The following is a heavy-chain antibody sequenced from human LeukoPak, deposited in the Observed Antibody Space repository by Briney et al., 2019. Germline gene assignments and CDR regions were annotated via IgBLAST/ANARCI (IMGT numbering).Heavy chain of an antibody. J-gene: IGHJ2*01. CDR1: GGSISSGSYY. Sequence: SQTLSLTCTVSGGSISSGSYYWSWIRQPAGKGLEWIGRIYTSGSTNYNPSLKSRITISVDTSKNQFSLKLSSVTAADTAVYYCAREWYFDLWGRGTLVTVSS. CDR2: IYTSGST. CDR3: AREWYFDL. V-gene: IGHV4-61*02.